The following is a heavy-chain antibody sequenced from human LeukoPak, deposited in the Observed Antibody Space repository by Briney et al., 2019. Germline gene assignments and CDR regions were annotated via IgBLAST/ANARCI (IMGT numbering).Heavy chain of an antibody. CDR3: VKDPPVGATGY. CDR2: ISSNGGST. Sequence: GGSLRLSCAASGFTFSSYAMHWVRQAPGKGLEYVSAISSNGGSTYYADSVKGRFTISRDNSKNTLYLQMSSLRAEDTAVYYCVKDPPVGATGYWGQGTLVTVSS. V-gene: IGHV3-64D*06. J-gene: IGHJ4*02. CDR1: GFTFSSYA. D-gene: IGHD1-26*01.